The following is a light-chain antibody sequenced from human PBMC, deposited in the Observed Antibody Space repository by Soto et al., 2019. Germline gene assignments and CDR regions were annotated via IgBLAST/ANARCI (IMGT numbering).Light chain of an antibody. CDR2: EVS. CDR1: SSDVGSYNL. Sequence: QSVLTQPASVSGSPGQSITISCTGTSSDVGSYNLVSWYHQHPGKAPKLMISEVSKRPSGISDRFSGSKYGSTAALTISGLQAEDEADYYCCSYSGTSTHTVFGGGTQLTVL. J-gene: IGLJ7*01. CDR3: CSYSGTSTHTV. V-gene: IGLV2-23*02.